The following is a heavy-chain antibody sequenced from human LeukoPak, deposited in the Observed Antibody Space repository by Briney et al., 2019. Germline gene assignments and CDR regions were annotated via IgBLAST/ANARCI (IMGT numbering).Heavy chain of an antibody. CDR3: ARDIGSSTPSGV. Sequence: PGGSLRLSCAASGFTLSGYSMNWVRQPPGKGLEWIGEIYHSGTTNYNPSLKSRVTISVDKSKNQLSLKLTSVTAADTAVYYCARDIGSSTPSGVWGRGTTVTVSS. D-gene: IGHD1-26*01. J-gene: IGHJ6*04. CDR2: IYHSGTT. V-gene: IGHV4-4*02. CDR1: GFTLSGYSM.